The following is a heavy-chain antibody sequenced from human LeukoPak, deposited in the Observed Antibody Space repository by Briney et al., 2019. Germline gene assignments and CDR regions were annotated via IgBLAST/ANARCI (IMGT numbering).Heavy chain of an antibody. CDR3: ARNYDSSGYSPDAFDI. CDR2: ISSSSYI. D-gene: IGHD3-22*01. Sequence: GGSLRLSCAASGFTFDSFSINWVRQAPGKGLEWVSSISSSSYIYYADSVKGRFTISRDNAKNSLYLQMNSLRAEDTAVYYCARNYDSSGYSPDAFDIWGQGTMVTVSS. V-gene: IGHV3-21*01. CDR1: GFTFDSFS. J-gene: IGHJ3*02.